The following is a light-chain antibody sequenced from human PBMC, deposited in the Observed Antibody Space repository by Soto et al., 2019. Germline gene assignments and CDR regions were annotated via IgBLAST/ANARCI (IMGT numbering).Light chain of an antibody. CDR1: QSVTSD. CDR2: DAS. Sequence: EIVMTQSPATLSVSPGETATLSCRASQSVTSDLAWLQQKPGQSPRLLIYDASTRATGIPARFSGSGFGTEFTLTISSLQSEDFAVYYCQRYNNWPRTFGQGTRVEIK. J-gene: IGKJ1*01. CDR3: QRYNNWPRT. V-gene: IGKV3-15*01.